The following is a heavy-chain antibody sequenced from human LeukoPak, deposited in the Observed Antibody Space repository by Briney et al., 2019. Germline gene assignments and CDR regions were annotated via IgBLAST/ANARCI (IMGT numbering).Heavy chain of an antibody. V-gene: IGHV4-34*01. Sequence: SETLSLTCAVYGGSFSGYYWSWIRQPPGKGLEWIGEINHSGSTNYNPSLKSRVTISVDTSKNQFSLKLSSVTAAETAVYYCAREETYGAVGYWGQGTLVTVSS. CDR2: INHSGST. CDR1: GGSFSGYY. J-gene: IGHJ4*02. CDR3: AREETYGAVGY. D-gene: IGHD1-26*01.